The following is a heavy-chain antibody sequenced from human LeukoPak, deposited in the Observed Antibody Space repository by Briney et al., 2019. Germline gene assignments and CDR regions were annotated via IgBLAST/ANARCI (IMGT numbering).Heavy chain of an antibody. V-gene: IGHV3-7*01. J-gene: IGHJ4*02. CDR1: GFTFSNYW. CDR2: ISENGSAK. CDR3: ARGGAAAARKRGIDY. Sequence: GGSLRLSCAASGFTFSNYWMSWVRQAPGKGLEWVASISENGSAKPYVASVRGRFTISRDNTKNSLYLQMNSLRVEDTAVYYCARGGAAAARKRGIDYWGQGTLVTVSS. D-gene: IGHD6-13*01.